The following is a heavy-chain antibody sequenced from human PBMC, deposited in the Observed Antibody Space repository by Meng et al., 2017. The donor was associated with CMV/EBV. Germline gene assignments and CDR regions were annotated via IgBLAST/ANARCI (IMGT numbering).Heavy chain of an antibody. CDR3: ALAEYSSSLFDY. Sequence: QVEVGEAGAEVKEPGASVRVACKASGYTFTSYYMHWVRQAPGQGLEWMGIINPSGGSTSYVQKFQGRVTMTRDTSTSTVYMELSSLRSEDTAVYYCALAEYSSSLFDYWGQGTLVTVSS. CDR1: GYTFTSYY. D-gene: IGHD6-13*01. CDR2: INPSGGST. V-gene: IGHV1-46*01. J-gene: IGHJ4*02.